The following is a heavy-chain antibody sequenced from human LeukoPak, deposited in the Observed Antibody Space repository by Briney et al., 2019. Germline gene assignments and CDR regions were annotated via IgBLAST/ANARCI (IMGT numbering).Heavy chain of an antibody. CDR3: ARDLGYCSGGSCYIPIYFGY. D-gene: IGHD2-15*01. CDR1: GFTFSDYA. V-gene: IGHV3-23*01. Sequence: PGGSLRLSCAASGFTFSDYAMSWVRQAPGKGLEWVSAISGSSHKSYYTDSVKGRFAISGDNSKNTLYLQMNSLRAEDTAVYYCARDLGYCSGGSCYIPIYFGYWGQGTLVTVSS. J-gene: IGHJ4*02. CDR2: ISGSSHKS.